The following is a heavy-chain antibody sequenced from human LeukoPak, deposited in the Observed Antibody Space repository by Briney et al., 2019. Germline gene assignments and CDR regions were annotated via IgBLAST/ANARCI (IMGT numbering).Heavy chain of an antibody. D-gene: IGHD2-2*01. CDR2: IYESGST. J-gene: IGHJ5*02. CDR3: ARDLYQNPPYCSSTSCPPNWFDP. V-gene: IGHV4-30-2*01. CDR1: GGSINSGGYS. Sequence: PSQTLSLTCAVSGGSINSGGYSWSWIRQPPGKGLEWIGYIYESGSTYYNPSLKSRVTMSLDRSKRQISLKLSSVTAADTAVYYCARDLYQNPPYCSSTSCPPNWFDPWGQGTLVTVSS.